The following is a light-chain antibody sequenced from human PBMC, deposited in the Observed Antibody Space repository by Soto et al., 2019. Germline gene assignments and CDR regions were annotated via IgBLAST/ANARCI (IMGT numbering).Light chain of an antibody. V-gene: IGKV3-15*01. CDR3: HQYNNWPET. J-gene: IGKJ1*01. Sequence: EIEITQSPATLSLSPGERATLSCRASQSVGTNLAWYQQKPGQGPRLLIFGASTRATGVPGRISGSGSGTDFTLTISSLQSEDFAMYYCHQYNNWPETFGQGTEVEIK. CDR2: GAS. CDR1: QSVGTN.